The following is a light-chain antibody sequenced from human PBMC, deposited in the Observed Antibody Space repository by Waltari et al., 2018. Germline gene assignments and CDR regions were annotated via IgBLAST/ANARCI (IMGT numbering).Light chain of an antibody. Sequence: EIVMTQSPATLSVSPGDRANLPCRASQSVSSNLAWYQQQPGQAPRLLIYGASTRATGIPARFSGSGSGTEFTLTISSLQSEDFAVYYCQQYNNWPETFGQGTKVEIK. CDR2: GAS. J-gene: IGKJ1*01. V-gene: IGKV3-15*01. CDR3: QQYNNWPET. CDR1: QSVSSN.